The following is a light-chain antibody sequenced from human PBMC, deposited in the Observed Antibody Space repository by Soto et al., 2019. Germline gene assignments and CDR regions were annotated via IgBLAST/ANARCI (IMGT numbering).Light chain of an antibody. CDR2: DAS. V-gene: IGKV1-33*01. Sequence: DIQMTQSPSSLSASVGDRVTITCQASQDISNYLNWYQQKPGKAPKLLIYDASNLETGVPSRFSGSGSGTDFTFTISSLQPEYIATDYCQQYDNLPTTFGPG. CDR1: QDISNY. J-gene: IGKJ5*01. CDR3: QQYDNLPTT.